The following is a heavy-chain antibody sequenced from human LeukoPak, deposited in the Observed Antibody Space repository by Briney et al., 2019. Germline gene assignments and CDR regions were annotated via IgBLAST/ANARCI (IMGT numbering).Heavy chain of an antibody. V-gene: IGHV1-2*02. CDR3: ARVLYYYGSGSYSWFDP. CDR1: GYTFTGYY. CDR2: INPNSGGT. J-gene: IGHJ5*02. D-gene: IGHD3-10*01. Sequence: ASVKVSCKASGYTFTGYYMHWVRQAPGQGLEWMGWINPNSGGTNYAQKFQGRVTMTRDTSISTAYMELSRLRSDDTAVYYCARVLYYYGSGSYSWFDPWGQGTLVTVSS.